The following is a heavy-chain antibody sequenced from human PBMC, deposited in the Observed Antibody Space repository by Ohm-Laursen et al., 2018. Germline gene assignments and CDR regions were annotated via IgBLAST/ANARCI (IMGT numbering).Heavy chain of an antibody. Sequence: GSLRLSCTASGFPFSAYSMNWVRQAPGKGLEWISYISNVVSVTWYADSVKGRFTVSRDNAKNSLYLQLNSLRAEDTAVYYGARDWSGHYAIDYWGQGTLVTVSS. V-gene: IGHV3-48*01. CDR3: ARDWSGHYAIDY. CDR2: ISNVVSVT. J-gene: IGHJ4*02. CDR1: GFPFSAYS. D-gene: IGHD3-3*01.